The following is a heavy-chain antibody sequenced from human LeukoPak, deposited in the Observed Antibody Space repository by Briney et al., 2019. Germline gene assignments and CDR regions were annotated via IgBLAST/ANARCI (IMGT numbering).Heavy chain of an antibody. V-gene: IGHV3-30*04. D-gene: IGHD3-10*01. CDR3: ARSQLLWFGGSFDY. CDR2: ILYDGSNK. Sequence: GRSLRLSCAASGFTFSSYAMHWVRQAPGKGLEWVAVILYDGSNKYYADSVKGRFTISRYNSKNTLYLQMNSLRAEDTAVYYCARSQLLWFGGSFDYWGQGTLVTVSS. J-gene: IGHJ4*02. CDR1: GFTFSSYA.